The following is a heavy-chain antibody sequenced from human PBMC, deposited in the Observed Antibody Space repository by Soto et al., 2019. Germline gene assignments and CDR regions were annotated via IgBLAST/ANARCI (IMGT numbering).Heavy chain of an antibody. D-gene: IGHD1-26*01. CDR2: IFSSGMA. J-gene: IGHJ4*02. CDR1: GAPRSTYS. Sequence: QVHLQESGPTLLNSSETLSLTCPASGAPRSTYSWTWSRQPAGKGLEWVGHIFSSGMANYTPSLKSRVSMSVDSSKNQFSLKLNSVTAADTAVYYCATIVGANDYWGRGTLVTVSS. V-gene: IGHV4-4*07. CDR3: ATIVGANDY.